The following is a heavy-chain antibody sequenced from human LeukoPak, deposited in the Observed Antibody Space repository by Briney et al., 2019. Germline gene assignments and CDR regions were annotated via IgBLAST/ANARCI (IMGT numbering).Heavy chain of an antibody. Sequence: PGGSLRLSCAAAGFTFRSYDMSWVRQAPGKGLEWVSAISGGSTYYADSVKGRFTISRDNSKNTLYLQMNSLRAEDTAVYYCAKVTWARIAAQRDDYWGQGTLVTVSS. CDR1: GFTFRSYD. D-gene: IGHD6-6*01. CDR3: AKVTWARIAAQRDDY. V-gene: IGHV3-23*01. J-gene: IGHJ4*02. CDR2: ISGGST.